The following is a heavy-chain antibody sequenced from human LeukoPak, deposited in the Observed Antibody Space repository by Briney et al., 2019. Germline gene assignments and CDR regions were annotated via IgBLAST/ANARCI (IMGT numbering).Heavy chain of an antibody. CDR3: AAVHRMAFDI. V-gene: IGHV1-24*01. J-gene: IGHJ3*02. CDR1: GYTLTELS. D-gene: IGHD1-14*01. Sequence: ASVKVSCKVSGYTLTELSMHWVRQAPGKGPEWMGGFDPEDGETIYAQKFQGKVTMTEDTSTDTAYMELSSLRSDDTAVYYCAAVHRMAFDIWGQGTMVTVSS. CDR2: FDPEDGET.